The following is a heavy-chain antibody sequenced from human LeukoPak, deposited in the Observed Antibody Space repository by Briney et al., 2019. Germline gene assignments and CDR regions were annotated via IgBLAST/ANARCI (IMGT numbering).Heavy chain of an antibody. CDR2: IYYSGST. J-gene: IGHJ6*02. V-gene: IGHV4-59*01. CDR3: ARDEDGDYGYGMDV. D-gene: IGHD4-17*01. CDR1: GGSISSYY. Sequence: SETLSLTCTVSGGSISSYYWSWIRQPPGKGLEWIGYIYYSGSTNYNPSLKSRVTISVDTSKNQFSLKLSSVAAADTAVYYCARDEDGDYGYGMDVWGQGTTATVSS.